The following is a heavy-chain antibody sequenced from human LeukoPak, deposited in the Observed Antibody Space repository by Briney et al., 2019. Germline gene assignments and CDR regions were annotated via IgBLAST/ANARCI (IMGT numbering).Heavy chain of an antibody. Sequence: GASVKVSCKASGGTFSSYAISWVRQAPGQGLEWMGGIIPIFGTANYAQKFQGRVTITADESTSTAYMELSSLRSGDTAVYYCAGNKGIVVARLDYWGQGTLVTVSS. CDR1: GGTFSSYA. J-gene: IGHJ4*02. CDR2: IIPIFGTA. V-gene: IGHV1-69*13. CDR3: AGNKGIVVARLDY. D-gene: IGHD3-22*01.